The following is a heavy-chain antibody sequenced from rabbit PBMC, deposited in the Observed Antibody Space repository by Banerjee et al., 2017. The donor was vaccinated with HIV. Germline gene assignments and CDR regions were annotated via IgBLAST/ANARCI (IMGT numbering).Heavy chain of an antibody. J-gene: IGHJ4*01. D-gene: IGHD6-1*01. Sequence: QEQLEESGGGLVKPEGPLTLTCKASGFSFSDRAVMCWVRQAPGKGLQWIACINAITGRAVYATWAKGRFTFSKTSSTTVTLQVTSLAVADTATYFCARGDTGYGYGYKWNLWGQGTLVTVS. CDR2: INAITGRA. V-gene: IGHV1S45*01. CDR1: GFSFSDRAV. CDR3: ARGDTGYGYGYKWNL.